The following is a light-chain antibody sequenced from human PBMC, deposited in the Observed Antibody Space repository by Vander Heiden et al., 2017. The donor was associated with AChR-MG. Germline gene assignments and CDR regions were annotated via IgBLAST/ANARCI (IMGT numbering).Light chain of an antibody. V-gene: IGKV4-1*01. CDR3: QQYDSDPRT. Sequence: DIVMTQSPDSLTVSLGERATINCKSSQSVLYSSNNKNYLAWYQQKPGQPPKLLIYWASTRESGVPARFSGSGSGTDFTLTISSLQTEDVAVYYCQQYDSDPRTFGQGTKVEIK. CDR1: QSVLYSSNNKNY. CDR2: WAS. J-gene: IGKJ1*01.